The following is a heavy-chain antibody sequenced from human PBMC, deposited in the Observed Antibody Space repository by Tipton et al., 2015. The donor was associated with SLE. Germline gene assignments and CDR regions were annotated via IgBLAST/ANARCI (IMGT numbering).Heavy chain of an antibody. CDR3: AMQWSGVFDP. Sequence: QLVQSGAEVKKPGASVKVSCKASGYTFTNYGIGWVRQAPGQGLEWMGSISGYNGNTEYAQKFQGRVTLTTDTSTNTANMELRSLTSDDTAVYYCAMQWSGVFDPWGQGTLVTVSS. D-gene: IGHD3-3*01. V-gene: IGHV1-18*04. J-gene: IGHJ5*02. CDR2: ISGYNGNT. CDR1: GYTFTNYG.